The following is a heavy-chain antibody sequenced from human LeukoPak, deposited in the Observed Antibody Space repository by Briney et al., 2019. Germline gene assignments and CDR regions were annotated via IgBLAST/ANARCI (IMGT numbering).Heavy chain of an antibody. V-gene: IGHV3-30*02. Sequence: GGSLRLSCTASGFSFSSYGMHWLRQAPGKGLEWVAFIRYDGSDKYYADPVKGRFTISRDDSKNMLYLQMNSLRAEDTAVYYCARESQSYDSSGSTFDYWGQGTLVTVSS. CDR2: IRYDGSDK. J-gene: IGHJ4*02. CDR1: GFSFSSYG. CDR3: ARESQSYDSSGSTFDY. D-gene: IGHD3-22*01.